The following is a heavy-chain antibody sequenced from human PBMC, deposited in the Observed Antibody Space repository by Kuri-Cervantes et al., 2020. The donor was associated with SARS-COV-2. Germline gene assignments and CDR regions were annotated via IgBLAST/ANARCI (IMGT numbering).Heavy chain of an antibody. Sequence: SETLSLTCTVSGGSISSDYWSWIRQPPGQGLEWIGYIYYNGSTNYNPSLKSRVTISVDRSKNQFPLKVRSVTAADTAVYFCARRTRNWFDPWGQGTPVTVSS. CDR3: ARRTRNWFDP. D-gene: IGHD3-3*01. J-gene: IGHJ5*02. CDR1: GGSISSDY. CDR2: IYYNGST. V-gene: IGHV4-59*08.